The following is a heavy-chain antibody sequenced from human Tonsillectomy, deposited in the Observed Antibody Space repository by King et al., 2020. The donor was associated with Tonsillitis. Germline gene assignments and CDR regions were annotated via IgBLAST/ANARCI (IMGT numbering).Heavy chain of an antibody. D-gene: IGHD3-22*01. V-gene: IGHV1-2*02. J-gene: IGHJ4*02. CDR1: GYIFTGYY. Sequence: QLVQSGAEVKKPGASVKVSCKASGYIFTGYYMHWVRQAPGQGLEWMGWINPNSGGTNYAQKFHGRVTMTRDTSISTAYMELSRLRSDDTAVYYCAREEYYDDNSGYYPFDYWGQGTLVTVSS. CDR2: INPNSGGT. CDR3: AREEYYDDNSGYYPFDY.